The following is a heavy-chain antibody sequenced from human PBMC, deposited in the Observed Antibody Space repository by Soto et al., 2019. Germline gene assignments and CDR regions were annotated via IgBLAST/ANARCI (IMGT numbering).Heavy chain of an antibody. V-gene: IGHV1-18*04. CDR3: ARGRYCSSTSCYGFWFDP. D-gene: IGHD2-2*01. J-gene: IGHJ5*02. CDR2: ISAYNGNT. Sequence: QVQLVQSGAEVKKPGASVKVSCKASGYTFTSYGISWVRQAPGQGLEWMGWISAYNGNTNYAQKLQGRVTRTTDTSTSTAYMELRSLRSDDTAVYYCARGRYCSSTSCYGFWFDPWGQGTLVTVSS. CDR1: GYTFTSYG.